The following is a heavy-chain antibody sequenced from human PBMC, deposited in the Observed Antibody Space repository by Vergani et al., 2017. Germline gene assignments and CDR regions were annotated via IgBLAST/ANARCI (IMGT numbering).Heavy chain of an antibody. CDR3: GGDHRVYYKYPGTFDI. J-gene: IGHJ3*02. CDR2: ISNSGNTI. V-gene: IGHV3-11*01. D-gene: IGHD5-24*01. CDR1: GFSFSDHY. Sequence: QVQLVESGGGLVKPGGSLRLSCAASGFSFSDHYMTWIRQAPGKGLEWVSYISNSGNTIEYADSVKGRFSNSRDNAKSSLFLQMDSLRAEDTAADYCGGDHRVYYKYPGTFDIWCQVWMVTV.